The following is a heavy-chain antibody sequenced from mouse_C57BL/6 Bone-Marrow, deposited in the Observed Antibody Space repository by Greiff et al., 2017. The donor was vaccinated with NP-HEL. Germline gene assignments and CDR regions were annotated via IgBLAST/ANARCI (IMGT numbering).Heavy chain of an antibody. CDR2: IYPGDGDT. J-gene: IGHJ4*01. CDR1: GYAFSSSW. Sequence: VQRVESGPELVKPGASVKISCKASGYAFSSSWMNWVKQRPGKGLEWIGRIYPGDGDTNYNGKFKGKATLTADKSSITAYMQLSSLTSEDSAVYFCARSRWDAYAMDYWGQGTSVTVSS. D-gene: IGHD4-1*01. V-gene: IGHV1-82*01. CDR3: ARSRWDAYAMDY.